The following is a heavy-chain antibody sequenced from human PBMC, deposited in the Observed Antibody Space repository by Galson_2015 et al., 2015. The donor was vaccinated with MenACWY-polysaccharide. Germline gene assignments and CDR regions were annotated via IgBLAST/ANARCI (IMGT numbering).Heavy chain of an antibody. V-gene: IGHV1-18*01. CDR1: GYTFTDFG. D-gene: IGHD6-19*01. CDR2: IGAYNGNK. CDR3: TRDLGYITVGGSFFDY. J-gene: IGHJ4*02. Sequence: SVKVSCKASGYTFTDFGISWVRQAPGQRLEWLGWIGAYNGNKNYAQKLQGRVTMTTDTSTSTAYMELRSLRSDDTAVYYCTRDLGYITVGGSFFDYWGQGTLVTVSS.